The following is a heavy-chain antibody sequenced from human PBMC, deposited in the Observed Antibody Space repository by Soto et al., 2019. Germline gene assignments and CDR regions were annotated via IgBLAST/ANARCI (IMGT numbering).Heavy chain of an antibody. J-gene: IGHJ6*02. V-gene: IGHV1-8*01. D-gene: IGHD3-3*01. CDR1: GYTFTSYD. Sequence: QVQLVQSGAEVKKPGASVKVSCKASGYTFTSYDINWVRQATGQGLEWMGWMNPNSGNTGYAQKFQGRVTMTRNTSISTAYMELSSLRSEDTAVYYCARGEPIYDFWSGYSYGMDVWGQGTTVTVSS. CDR3: ARGEPIYDFWSGYSYGMDV. CDR2: MNPNSGNT.